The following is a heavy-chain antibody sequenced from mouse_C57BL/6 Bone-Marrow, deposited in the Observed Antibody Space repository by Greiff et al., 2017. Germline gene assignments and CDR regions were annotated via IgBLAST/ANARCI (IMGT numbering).Heavy chain of an antibody. V-gene: IGHV1-64*01. D-gene: IGHD2-1*01. CDR1: GYTFTSYW. J-gene: IGHJ3*01. Sequence: QVQLKQPGAELVKPGASVKLSCKASGYTFTSYWMHWVKQRPGQGLEWIGMIHPNSGSTNYNEKFKSKATLTLDKSSSTAYMQLSSLTSEDSAVYYCARSEIYYVLAWFAYWGQGTLVTVSA. CDR2: IHPNSGST. CDR3: ARSEIYYVLAWFAY.